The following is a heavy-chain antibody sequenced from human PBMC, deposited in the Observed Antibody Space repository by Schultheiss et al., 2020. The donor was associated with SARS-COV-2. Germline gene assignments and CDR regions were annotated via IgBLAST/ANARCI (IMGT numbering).Heavy chain of an antibody. J-gene: IGHJ4*02. CDR3: ASLHLSLGAAQDY. Sequence: ASVKVSCKASGYTFTSYDINWVRQATGQGLEWMGWMNPNSGGTNYAQKFQGRVTITADESTSTAYMELSSLRSEDTAVYYCASLHLSLGAAQDYWGQGTLVTVSS. V-gene: IGHV1-8*01. CDR2: MNPNSGGT. D-gene: IGHD6-6*01. CDR1: GYTFTSYD.